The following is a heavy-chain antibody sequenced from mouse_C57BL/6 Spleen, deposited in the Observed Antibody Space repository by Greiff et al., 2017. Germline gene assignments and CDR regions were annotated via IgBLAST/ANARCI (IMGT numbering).Heavy chain of an antibody. CDR1: GFTFSDYG. V-gene: IGHV5-17*01. Sequence: EVQLQESGGGLVKPGGSLKLSCAASGFTFSDYGMHWVRQAPEKGLEWVAYISSGSSTIYYADTVKGRFTISRDNAKNTLFLQMTSLRSEDTAMDYCARKGYYYGLDYWGQGTTLTVSS. J-gene: IGHJ2*01. D-gene: IGHD1-1*01. CDR2: ISSGSSTI. CDR3: ARKGYYYGLDY.